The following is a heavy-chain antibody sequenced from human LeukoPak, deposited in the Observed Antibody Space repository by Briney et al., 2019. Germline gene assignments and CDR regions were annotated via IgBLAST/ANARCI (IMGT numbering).Heavy chain of an antibody. CDR1: GGSFSGSN. J-gene: IGHJ4*02. CDR2: IYNSGST. V-gene: IGHV4-34*01. CDR3: VRAYDY. Sequence: PSETLSLTCAVYGGSFSGSNWSGIGLPPGKGLEWIGEIYNSGSTIYNPSLKSRVTISVDTSKNQFSLNLISVTAADTAVYYCVRAYDYWGQGTLVTVSS.